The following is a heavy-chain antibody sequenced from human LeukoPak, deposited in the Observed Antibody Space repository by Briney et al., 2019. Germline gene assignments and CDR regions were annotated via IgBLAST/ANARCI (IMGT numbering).Heavy chain of an antibody. Sequence: GGALRLSCAASGFTFSSYSMNWVRQAPGKGLEWVSSISSSSSYIYYADSVKGRFTISRDNAKNSLYLQMNSLRAEDTAVYYCARDPTGSGSVDYWGQGTLVTVSS. J-gene: IGHJ4*02. CDR1: GFTFSSYS. CDR3: ARDPTGSGSVDY. D-gene: IGHD3-3*01. CDR2: ISSSSSYI. V-gene: IGHV3-21*01.